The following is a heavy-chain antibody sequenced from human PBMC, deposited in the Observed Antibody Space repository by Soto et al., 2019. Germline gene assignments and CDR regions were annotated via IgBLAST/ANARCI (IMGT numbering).Heavy chain of an antibody. V-gene: IGHV4-34*01. CDR1: GGSFSGYY. D-gene: IGHD4-17*01. CDR3: ARGDYGGNFGLDS. J-gene: IGHJ4*02. Sequence: SETLSLTCAVYGGSFSGYYWTWIRQPPGTGLEWIGEINHSGSTNYNPSLKSRVTISVDTSKNQFSLKLSSVTAADTAVYYCARGDYGGNFGLDSWGQGILVTVSS. CDR2: INHSGST.